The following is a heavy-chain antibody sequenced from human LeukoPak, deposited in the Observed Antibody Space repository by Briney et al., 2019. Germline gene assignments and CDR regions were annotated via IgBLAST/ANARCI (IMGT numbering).Heavy chain of an antibody. CDR2: INPNSGGT. J-gene: IGHJ3*02. CDR1: GYTFTGYY. Sequence: ASVKVSCKASGYTFTGYYMHWVRQAPGQGLEWMGWINPNSGGTNYAQKFRGRVTMTRDTSISTAYMELSRLRSDDTAVYYCARGDNSEGAFDIWGQGTMVTVSS. CDR3: ARGDNSEGAFDI. D-gene: IGHD3-22*01. V-gene: IGHV1-2*02.